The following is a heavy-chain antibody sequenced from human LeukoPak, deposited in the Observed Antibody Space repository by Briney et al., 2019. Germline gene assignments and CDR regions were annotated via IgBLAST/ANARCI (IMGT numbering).Heavy chain of an antibody. J-gene: IGHJ4*02. CDR1: GFTFSSFW. V-gene: IGHV3-7*01. CDR3: ATQPCSGGKCYLEN. Sequence: GGSLTLSCAASGFTFSSFWMTWVRQAPGKGMEWVANIKHDGGVKYYVDSVRGRFTISRDNSKNTLWLQVNSLRAEDTAVYYCATQPCSGGKCYLENWGQGTLVTVSS. CDR2: IKHDGGVK. D-gene: IGHD2-15*01.